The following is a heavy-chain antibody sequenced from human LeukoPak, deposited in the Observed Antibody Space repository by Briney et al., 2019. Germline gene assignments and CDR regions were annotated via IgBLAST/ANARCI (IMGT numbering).Heavy chain of an antibody. V-gene: IGHV3-11*06. CDR1: GFTFSDHY. CDR3: ARGGSITYYDYVWGSYRHVGYFDY. CDR2: ISSSSSYT. J-gene: IGHJ4*02. D-gene: IGHD3-16*02. Sequence: PGGSLRLSCAASGFTFSDHYMSWIRQAPGKGLEWVSYISSSSSYTNYADSVKGRFTISRDNAKNSLYLQMNSLRAEDTAVYYCARGGSITYYDYVWGSYRHVGYFDYWGRGTLVTVSS.